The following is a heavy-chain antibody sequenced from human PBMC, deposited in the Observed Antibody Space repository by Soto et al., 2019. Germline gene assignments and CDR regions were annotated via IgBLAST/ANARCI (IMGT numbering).Heavy chain of an antibody. D-gene: IGHD1-26*01. CDR1: NFSISSGYY. CDR3: ARTHSGSYYSVFNY. J-gene: IGHJ4*02. Sequence: LSLTCVVSNFSISSGYYWGWIRQSPGKGLEWTASIYRSGTTSYNPSLKSRVTISVDPSKNQFSLMLTAVTAADTAVYYCARTHSGSYYSVFNYWGRGSLVTVSS. V-gene: IGHV4-38-2*01. CDR2: IYRSGTT.